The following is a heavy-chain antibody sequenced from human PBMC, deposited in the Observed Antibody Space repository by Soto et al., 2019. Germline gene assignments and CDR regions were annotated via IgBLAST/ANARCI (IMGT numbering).Heavy chain of an antibody. V-gene: IGHV4-39*01. Sequence: SETLSLTCTVTGDSINNRSYYWGWIRQPPGKGLEWIGSIYYSGSTYNNPSLKSRVSMSVDTSKNQFSLKLRSVTAADTAPYYCARQRTSVVTQAYFDSWGQGSLVTVPS. J-gene: IGHJ4*02. CDR2: IYYSGST. D-gene: IGHD2-21*02. CDR3: ARQRTSVVTQAYFDS. CDR1: GDSINNRSYY.